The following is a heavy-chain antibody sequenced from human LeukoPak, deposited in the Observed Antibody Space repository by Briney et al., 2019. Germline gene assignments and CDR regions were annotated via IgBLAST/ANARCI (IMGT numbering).Heavy chain of an antibody. J-gene: IGHJ4*02. CDR2: INHSGTT. V-gene: IGHV4-34*01. Sequence: PSETLSLTCAVYGGSFSGYYWSWIRQPPGKGLEWIGEINHSGTTNSNPSLKSRVTISVDTSKNQFSLKLSSVTAADTAVYYCARQKRNGYSSSWYYFDYWGQGTLVTVSS. D-gene: IGHD6-13*01. CDR1: GGSFSGYY. CDR3: ARQKRNGYSSSWYYFDY.